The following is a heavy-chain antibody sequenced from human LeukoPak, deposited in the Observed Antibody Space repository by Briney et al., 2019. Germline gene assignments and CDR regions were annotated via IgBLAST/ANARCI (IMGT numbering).Heavy chain of an antibody. Sequence: ASVKVSCKASGYTFTGYYMHWVRQAPGQGLGWMGWINPNSGGTNYAQKFQGRVTMTRDTSISTAYMELSRLRSDDTAVYYCAREATDYGDYVFDYWGQGTLVTVSS. CDR3: AREATDYGDYVFDY. CDR1: GYTFTGYY. CDR2: INPNSGGT. D-gene: IGHD4-17*01. J-gene: IGHJ4*02. V-gene: IGHV1-2*02.